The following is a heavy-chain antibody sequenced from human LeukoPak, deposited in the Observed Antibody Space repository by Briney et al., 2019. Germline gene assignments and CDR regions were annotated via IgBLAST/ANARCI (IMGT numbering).Heavy chain of an antibody. CDR3: ARMYYFDY. V-gene: IGHV4-59*01. Sequence: KPSETLSLTCTVSGGSISSYYWSWIRQPPGKGLEWIGYIYYSGSTNYNPSLKSRVTISVDTSKNQFSLKLSSVTAADTAVYYCARMYYFDYWGQGTLVTVSS. CDR2: IYYSGST. CDR1: GGSISSYY. J-gene: IGHJ4*02.